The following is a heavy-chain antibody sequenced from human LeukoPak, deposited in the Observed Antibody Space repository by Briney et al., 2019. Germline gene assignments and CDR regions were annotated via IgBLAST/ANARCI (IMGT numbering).Heavy chain of an antibody. Sequence: PGGSLRLSCAAAGFTFSSYGMHWVRQAPGEGLEWGAVIWYDGSNKYYADSVKGRFTISRDNSKNTLYLQMNSLRAEDTAVYYCGKGNKVGAADAFDIWGQGTMVTVSS. V-gene: IGHV3-33*06. D-gene: IGHD1-26*01. CDR1: GFTFSSYG. CDR2: IWYDGSNK. CDR3: GKGNKVGAADAFDI. J-gene: IGHJ3*02.